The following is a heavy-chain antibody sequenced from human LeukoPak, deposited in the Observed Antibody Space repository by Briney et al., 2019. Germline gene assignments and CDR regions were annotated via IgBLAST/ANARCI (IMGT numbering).Heavy chain of an antibody. D-gene: IGHD6-19*01. Sequence: ASVKVSCKASGYTFTSYDINWVRQATGQGLEWMGWMNPNSGNTGYAQKFKGRVTMTRNTYISTAYMELRSLRSDDTAVYYCARVGAVAGTSTDYWGQGTLVTVSS. V-gene: IGHV1-8*01. CDR1: GYTFTSYD. CDR2: MNPNSGNT. CDR3: ARVGAVAGTSTDY. J-gene: IGHJ4*02.